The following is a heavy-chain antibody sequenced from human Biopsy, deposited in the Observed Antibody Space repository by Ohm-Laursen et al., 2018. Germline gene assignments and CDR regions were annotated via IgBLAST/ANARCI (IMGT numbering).Heavy chain of an antibody. CDR1: GDSVSSGSFY. V-gene: IGHV4-61*01. CDR3: ARGMRSSGWPYFDS. J-gene: IGHJ4*02. D-gene: IGHD6-19*01. CDR2: IYDRGSTA. Sequence: SETLSLTCTVSGDSVSSGSFYWTWIRQPPGQGLEYIGYIYDRGSTANYNPSLESRVTMSVDMPKNQFSLKLSSVTVADTAIYYCARGMRSSGWPYFDSWGQGTLVTVSS.